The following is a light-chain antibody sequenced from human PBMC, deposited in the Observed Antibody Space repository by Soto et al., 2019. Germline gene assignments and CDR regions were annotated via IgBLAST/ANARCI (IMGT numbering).Light chain of an antibody. J-gene: IGLJ2*01. CDR2: DDN. CDR1: SSNIGSNY. V-gene: IGLV1-51*01. Sequence: QSVLTQPPSVSAAPRQKVTISCSGSSSNIGSNYVSWYQQLPGTAPKLLIYDDNKRPSGIPDRFSGSKSGTSATLGITGLQTGDEADYYCGTWDSSLSAGVFGGGTXLTVL. CDR3: GTWDSSLSAGV.